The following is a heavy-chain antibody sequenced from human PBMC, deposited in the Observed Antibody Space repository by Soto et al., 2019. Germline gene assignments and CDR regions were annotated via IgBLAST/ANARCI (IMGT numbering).Heavy chain of an antibody. CDR3: ARHDQFGSWPNFDY. CDR1: GGSISSSSYY. D-gene: IGHD6-13*01. CDR2: IYYSGST. V-gene: IGHV4-39*01. J-gene: IGHJ4*02. Sequence: SETLSLTCTVSGGSISSSSYYWGWIRQPPGKGLEWIGSIYYSGSTYYNPSLKSRVTISVDTSKNQFSLKLSSVTAADTAVYYCARHDQFGSWPNFDYWGQGTLVTVSS.